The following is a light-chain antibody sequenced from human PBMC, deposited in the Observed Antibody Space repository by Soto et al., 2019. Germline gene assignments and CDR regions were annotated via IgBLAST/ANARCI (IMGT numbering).Light chain of an antibody. CDR3: ETWDRNTWV. CDR2: LEGSGSY. Sequence: QPVLTQSSSASASLGSSVKITCTLSSGHSSYIIAWHQQQPGKAPRYLMKLEGSGSYNKGSGVPDRFSGSSSGADRYLTISNLQFEDEVDYYCETWDRNTWVFGGGTKLTGL. CDR1: SGHSSYI. J-gene: IGLJ3*02. V-gene: IGLV4-60*02.